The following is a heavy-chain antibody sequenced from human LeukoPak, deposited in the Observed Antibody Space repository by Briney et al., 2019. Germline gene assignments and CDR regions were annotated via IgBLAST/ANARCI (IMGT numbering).Heavy chain of an antibody. CDR1: GFTFRNYN. D-gene: IGHD3-22*01. J-gene: IGHJ4*02. CDR2: IPYDGSNK. V-gene: IGHV3-30*18. CDR3: AKDGNWALYDSSGYYGY. Sequence: GSLRLSCAASGFTFRNYNMNRVRQAPGKGLEGVAVIPYDGSNKYYADSVKGRFTISRDNSKNALYLQMNSLRAEDTAVYYCAKDGNWALYDSSGYYGYWGQGTLVTVSS.